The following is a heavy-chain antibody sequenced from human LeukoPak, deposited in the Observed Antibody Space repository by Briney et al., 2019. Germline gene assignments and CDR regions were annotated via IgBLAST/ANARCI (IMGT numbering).Heavy chain of an antibody. V-gene: IGHV4-34*01. J-gene: IGHJ5*02. D-gene: IGHD2-2*01. CDR1: GASLSGYY. CDR2: VNHRGST. Sequence: LETLSLTCAVYGASLSGYYWSWIRQPPGKGLEWIGEVNHRGSTNYDPSLKSRVTISADTSKNQFSLKLSSVTAADTAVYYCARGHIVVVPAARGWFDPWGQGTLVTVSS. CDR3: ARGHIVVVPAARGWFDP.